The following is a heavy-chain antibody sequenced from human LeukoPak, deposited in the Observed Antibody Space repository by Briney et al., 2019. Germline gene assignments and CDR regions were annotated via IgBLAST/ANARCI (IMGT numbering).Heavy chain of an antibody. CDR2: IYYSGST. D-gene: IGHD3-10*01. V-gene: IGHV4-39*01. Sequence: SETLSLTCTVSGGSISSSSYYWGWIRQPPGKGLEWIGSIYYSGSTYYNPSLKSRVTISVDTSKNQFSLKLSSVTAADTAVYYCARGRTVRGVIKFYNYMDVWGKGTTVTVSS. J-gene: IGHJ6*03. CDR3: ARGRTVRGVIKFYNYMDV. CDR1: GGSISSSSYY.